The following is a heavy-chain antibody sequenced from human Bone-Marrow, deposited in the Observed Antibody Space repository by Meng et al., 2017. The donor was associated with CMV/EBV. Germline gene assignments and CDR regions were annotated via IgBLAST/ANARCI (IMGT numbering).Heavy chain of an antibody. CDR2: IIPIFGTA. V-gene: IGHV1-69*05. J-gene: IGHJ1*01. CDR1: GGTFSSYA. D-gene: IGHD6-13*01. CDR3: ARDQSFGRSSSSWKYFQH. Sequence: SVKVSCKASGGTFSSYAISWVRQAPGQGLEWMGGIIPIFGTANYAQKFQGRVTITTDESTSTAYMELSSLRSEDTAVYYCARDQSFGRSSSSWKYFQHWGPGNRVTGAS.